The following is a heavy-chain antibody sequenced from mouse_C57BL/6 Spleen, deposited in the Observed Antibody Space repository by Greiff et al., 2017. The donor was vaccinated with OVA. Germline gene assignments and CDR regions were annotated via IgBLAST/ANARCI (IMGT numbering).Heavy chain of an antibody. Sequence: EVKLMESGGDLVKPGGSLKLSCAASGFTFSSYGMSWVRPTPDKRLEWVATISSGGSYTYSPDSVTGRFTISRDNAKNTLYLQMSSLKSEDTAMNYCARKRDGYDGDYAMDYWGQGTSVTVSS. CDR3: ARKRDGYDGDYAMDY. CDR1: GFTFSSYG. CDR2: ISSGGSYT. V-gene: IGHV5-6*01. D-gene: IGHD2-2*01. J-gene: IGHJ4*01.